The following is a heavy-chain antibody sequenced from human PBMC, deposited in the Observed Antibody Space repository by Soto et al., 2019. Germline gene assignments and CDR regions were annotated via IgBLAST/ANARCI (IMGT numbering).Heavy chain of an antibody. CDR2: ISYIADT. CDR3: ATVGGSYLAIPSGY. Sequence: QLQLQESGPGLVKPSETLSLTCTVSGYSISTNNYYWGWIRQPPGKGLERIGRISYIADTYYNPSLRGRVTISVDTSKNQFSRRLSSVTAADTAVYYCATVGGSYLAIPSGYWGQGTLVTVSS. D-gene: IGHD1-26*01. V-gene: IGHV4-39*01. CDR1: GYSISTNNYY. J-gene: IGHJ4*02.